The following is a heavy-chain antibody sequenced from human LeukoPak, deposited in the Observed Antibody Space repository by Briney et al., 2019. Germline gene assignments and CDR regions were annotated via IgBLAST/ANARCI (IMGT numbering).Heavy chain of an antibody. CDR2: IGTTGDT. CDR3: ARGHLPVVDGDSLSDAFDI. Sequence: GGSLRLSCAASGFTFSSYDMHWVRQAAGKGLEWASGIGTTGDTYYPGSVKGRFSISRENAKNSLYLQINSLRVEDTAVYYCARGHLPVVDGDSLSDAFDIWGQGTMVTVSS. J-gene: IGHJ3*02. D-gene: IGHD2-15*01. V-gene: IGHV3-13*01. CDR1: GFTFSSYD.